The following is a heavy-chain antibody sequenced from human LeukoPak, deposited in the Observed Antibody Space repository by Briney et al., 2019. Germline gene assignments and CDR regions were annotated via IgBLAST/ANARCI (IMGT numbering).Heavy chain of an antibody. J-gene: IGHJ4*02. V-gene: IGHV4-59*08. CDR1: GGSFSGYY. CDR2: IYYSGST. Sequence: PSETLSLTCAVYGGSFSGYYWSWIRQPPGKGLEWIGYIYYSGSTNYNPSLKSRVTISVDTSKNQFSLKLNSVTAADTAVYYCARSRSSSSLLDFDYWGQGTLVTVSS. D-gene: IGHD6-13*01. CDR3: ARSRSSSSLLDFDY.